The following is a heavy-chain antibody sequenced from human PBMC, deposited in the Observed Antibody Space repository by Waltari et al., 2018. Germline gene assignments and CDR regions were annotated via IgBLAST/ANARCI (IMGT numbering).Heavy chain of an antibody. CDR2: GDPEDGET. V-gene: IGHV1-69-2*01. Sequence: EVQLVQSGAEVKKPGATVKISCKVSGYTFTDYYMPLVQQAPGKGLEWMGLGDPEDGETIYAEKFQGRVTITADTSTDTAYMELSSLRSEDTAVYYCALLLSIAAPGRVFDYWGQGTLVTVSS. D-gene: IGHD6-6*01. CDR1: GYTFTDYY. CDR3: ALLLSIAAPGRVFDY. J-gene: IGHJ4*02.